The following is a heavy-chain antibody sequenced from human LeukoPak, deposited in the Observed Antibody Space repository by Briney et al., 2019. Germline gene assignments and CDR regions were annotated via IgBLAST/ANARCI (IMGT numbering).Heavy chain of an antibody. CDR1: GFTFSSNY. CDR2: IYSGGST. V-gene: IGHV3-53*01. CDR3: ARMIWSGDNYFDY. D-gene: IGHD3-3*01. Sequence: GGSLRLSCAASGFTFSSNYMSWVRQAPGKGLEWVSVIYSGGSTYYADSVKGRFTISRDNSKNTLYLQMNSLRAEDTAVYYCARMIWSGDNYFDYWGQGTLVTVSS. J-gene: IGHJ4*02.